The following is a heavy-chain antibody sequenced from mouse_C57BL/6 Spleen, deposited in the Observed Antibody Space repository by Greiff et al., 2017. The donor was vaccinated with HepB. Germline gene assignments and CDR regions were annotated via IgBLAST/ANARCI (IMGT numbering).Heavy chain of an antibody. CDR3: ARSIHGYYGYAMDY. CDR2: INPSSGYT. V-gene: IGHV1-7*01. J-gene: IGHJ4*01. Sequence: VKLMESGAELAKPGASVQLSCKASGYTFTSYWMHWVKQRPGQGLEWIGYINPSSGYTKYNQKFKDKATLTADKSSSTAYMQLNSLTSEDSAVYYCARSIHGYYGYAMDYWGQGTSVTVSS. CDR1: GYTFTSYW. D-gene: IGHD2-3*01.